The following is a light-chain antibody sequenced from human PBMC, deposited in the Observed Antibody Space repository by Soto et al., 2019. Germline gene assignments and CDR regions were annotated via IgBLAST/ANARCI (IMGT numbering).Light chain of an antibody. Sequence: SYELTQPPSVSVAPGQTARITCGGNNIGSKSVHWYQQRPGQAPALVLYDDSNRPSGIPERFSGSNSGSTATLTISSVEAGDEADYFCQVWDISSDQYLFGTGTKVTVL. CDR1: NIGSKS. CDR2: DDS. CDR3: QVWDISSDQYL. J-gene: IGLJ1*01. V-gene: IGLV3-21*02.